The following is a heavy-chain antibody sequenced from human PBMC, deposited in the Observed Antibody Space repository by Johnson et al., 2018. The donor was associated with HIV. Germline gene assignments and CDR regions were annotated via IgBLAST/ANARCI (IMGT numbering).Heavy chain of an antibody. Sequence: VQLVESGGGVVRPGGSLRLSCAASGFTFDDYGMSWVRQAPGKGLEWVSAINGSGGSTGYADSVKGRFTISRDNSKNTLYLQMNSLRAEDTAVYYCARARGVGAFDIWGQGTMVTVSS. CDR1: GFTFDDYG. D-gene: IGHD3-10*01. V-gene: IGHV3-23*04. J-gene: IGHJ3*02. CDR3: ARARGVGAFDI. CDR2: INGSGGST.